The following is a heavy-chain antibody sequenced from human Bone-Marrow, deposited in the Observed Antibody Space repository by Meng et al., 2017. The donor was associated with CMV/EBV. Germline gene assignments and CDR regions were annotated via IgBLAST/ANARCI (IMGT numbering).Heavy chain of an antibody. D-gene: IGHD3-16*01. CDR1: GGTFTDYT. Sequence: QVQLVQSGAEVTKPGSSVRVSCKTSGGTFTDYTITWVRQAPGQGLQWMGGINPMFGTTNYAQKFQGRVTISADTSTSTAYMELRSLRSDDTAVYYCAWGSETYYFDYWGQGTLVTVSS. J-gene: IGHJ4*02. V-gene: IGHV1-69*06. CDR2: INPMFGTT. CDR3: AWGSETYYFDY.